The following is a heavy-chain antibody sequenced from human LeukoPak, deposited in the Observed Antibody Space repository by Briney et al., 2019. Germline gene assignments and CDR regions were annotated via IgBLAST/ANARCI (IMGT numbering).Heavy chain of an antibody. V-gene: IGHV3-23*01. CDR1: RFTFSDYW. CDR3: ARDQVGGHYQF. D-gene: IGHD2-21*02. J-gene: IGHJ4*02. CDR2: ISGSGGST. Sequence: PGGSLRLSCAASRFTFSDYWMTWVRQAPGKGLEWVSAISGSGGSTYYADSVKGRFTISRDNSKNTLYLQMNSLRAEDTAVYYCARDQVGGHYQFWGQGALVAVSS.